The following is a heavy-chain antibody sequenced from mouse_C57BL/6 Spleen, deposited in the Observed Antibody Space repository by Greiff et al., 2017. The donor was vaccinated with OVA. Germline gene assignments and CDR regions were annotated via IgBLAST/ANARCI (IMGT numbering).Heavy chain of an antibody. D-gene: IGHD1-1*01. CDR2: IYPGDGDT. J-gene: IGHJ2*01. CDR3: ARFPLITTDFDY. V-gene: IGHV1-82*01. CDR1: GYAFSSSW. Sequence: VQLQQSGPELVKPGASVKISCKASGYAFSSSWMNWVKQRPGKGLEWIGRIYPGDGDTNYNGKFKGKATLTADKSSSTAYMQLSSLTSEDSAVYFCARFPLITTDFDYWGQGTTLTVSS.